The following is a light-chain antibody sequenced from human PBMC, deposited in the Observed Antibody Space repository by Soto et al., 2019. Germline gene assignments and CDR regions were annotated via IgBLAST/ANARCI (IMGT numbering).Light chain of an antibody. CDR1: SSNIGSRT. Sequence: QPVLTQPPSASGTPGQRVTISCSGSSSNIGSRTVNWYQQLPGTAPKLLIYTNDQRPSGVPDRFSGSKSGASASLAISGLQSEDEADYYCAAWDVSLNGVVFGGGTKVTVL. J-gene: IGLJ3*02. CDR2: TND. CDR3: AAWDVSLNGVV. V-gene: IGLV1-44*01.